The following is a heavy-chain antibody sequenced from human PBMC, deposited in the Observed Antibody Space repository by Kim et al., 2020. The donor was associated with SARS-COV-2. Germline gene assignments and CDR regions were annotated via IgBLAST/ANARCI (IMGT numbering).Heavy chain of an antibody. D-gene: IGHD1-26*01. Sequence: YADHVKGRLPISRDNAKNTLYLQMNSLRAEDTAVYYCTRVIVGAAGLFDCWGQGTLVTVSS. J-gene: IGHJ4*02. V-gene: IGHV3-74*01. CDR3: TRVIVGAAGLFDC.